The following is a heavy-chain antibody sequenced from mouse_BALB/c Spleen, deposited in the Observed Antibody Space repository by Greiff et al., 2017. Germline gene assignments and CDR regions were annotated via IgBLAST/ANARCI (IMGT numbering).Heavy chain of an antibody. Sequence: EVKLVESGGGLVQPGGSLRLSCATSGFTFTDYYMSWVRQPPGKALEWLGFIRNKANGYTTEYSASVKGRFTISRDNSQSILYLQMNTLRAEDSATYYCARDYDCGIAYWGQGTLVTVSA. V-gene: IGHV7-3*02. CDR1: GFTFTDYY. CDR3: ARDYDCGIAY. D-gene: IGHD2-4*01. CDR2: IRNKANGYTT. J-gene: IGHJ3*01.